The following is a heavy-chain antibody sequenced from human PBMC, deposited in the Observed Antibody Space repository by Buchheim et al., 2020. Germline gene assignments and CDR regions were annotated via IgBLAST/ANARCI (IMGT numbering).Heavy chain of an antibody. CDR1: GYTFTSYD. V-gene: IGHV1-8*01. D-gene: IGHD2-2*01. J-gene: IGHJ6*03. CDR3: ARDLHCSSTSCYWFYMDV. Sequence: QVQLVQSGAEVKKPGASVKVSCKASGYTFTSYDINWVRQAPGQGLEWMGWMNPNSGNPGYAQKFQGRVTMTRHTPTSTASMELSSLRSEDTAVYYCARDLHCSSTSCYWFYMDVWGKGTT. CDR2: MNPNSGNP.